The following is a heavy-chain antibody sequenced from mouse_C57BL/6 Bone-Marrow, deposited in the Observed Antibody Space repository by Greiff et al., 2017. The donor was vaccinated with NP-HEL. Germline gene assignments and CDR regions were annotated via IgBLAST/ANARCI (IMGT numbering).Heavy chain of an antibody. CDR2: IDPSDSYT. CDR3: ARGTVVGY. CDR1: GYTFTSYW. D-gene: IGHD1-1*01. Sequence: QVQLQQPGAELVMPGASVKLSCKASGYTFTSYWMHWVKQRPGQGLEWIGEIDPSDSYTNYNQKFKGKSTLTVDKSSSTAYMQLSSLTSEDSAVDYCARGTVVGYWGQGTTLAVSS. J-gene: IGHJ2*01. V-gene: IGHV1-69*01.